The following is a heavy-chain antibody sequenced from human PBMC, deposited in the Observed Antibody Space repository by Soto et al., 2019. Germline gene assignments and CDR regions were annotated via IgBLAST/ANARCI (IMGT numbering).Heavy chain of an antibody. CDR3: ARDVLTDYYFAY. V-gene: IGHV1-46*01. CDR2: INPSGDST. D-gene: IGHD3-16*01. J-gene: IGHJ4*02. CDR1: GYTFTSYY. Sequence: ASVKVSCKASGYTFTSYYLHWVRQAPGQGLEWMGVINPSGDSTNYAQKFQGRVTMTRDTSTSTVYMELSSLRSEDTAVYYCARDVLTDYYFAYWGQGTLVTVSS.